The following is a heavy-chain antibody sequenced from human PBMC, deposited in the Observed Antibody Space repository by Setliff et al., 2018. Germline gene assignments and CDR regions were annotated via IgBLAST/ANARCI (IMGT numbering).Heavy chain of an antibody. J-gene: IGHJ6*03. V-gene: IGHV3-48*01. CDR2: ISAGSANI. CDR3: ASDPSYASSLYYYLEV. D-gene: IGHD6-13*01. Sequence: GGSLRLSCAASGFTFSRYAMNWVRQTPGEGLEWVSYISAGSANIQYADSVRGRFTVSRDNARNSLYLQMNSLRGDDAAVYYCASDPSYASSLYYYLEVWGKGTTVTVSS. CDR1: GFTFSRYA.